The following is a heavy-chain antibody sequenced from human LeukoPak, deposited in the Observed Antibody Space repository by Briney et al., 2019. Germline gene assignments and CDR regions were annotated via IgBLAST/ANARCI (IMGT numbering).Heavy chain of an antibody. V-gene: IGHV3-74*01. CDR1: GFTFSSYA. D-gene: IGHD5-24*01. Sequence: PGGSLRLSCAASGFTFSSYAMHWVRQAPGKGLVWVSRINSDGSSTSYADSVKGRFTISRDNAKNTLYLQMNSLRAEDTAVYYCARGRDGYNFDYWGQGTLVTVSS. CDR3: ARGRDGYNFDY. J-gene: IGHJ4*02. CDR2: INSDGSST.